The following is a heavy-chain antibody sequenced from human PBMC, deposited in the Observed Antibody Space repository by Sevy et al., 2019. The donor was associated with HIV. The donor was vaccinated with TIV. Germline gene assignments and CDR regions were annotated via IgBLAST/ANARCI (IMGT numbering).Heavy chain of an antibody. CDR2: IYTSGST. Sequence: KQSQTLSLTCTVSGGSISSYYWSWIRQPAGKGLEWIGRIYTSGSTNYNPSLKSRVTMSVDTSKNQFSLKLSSVTAADTAVYYCARDDIVVVPAAIEGSRGGYYYYGMDVWGQGTTVTVSS. D-gene: IGHD2-2*02. CDR1: GGSISSYY. J-gene: IGHJ6*02. CDR3: ARDDIVVVPAAIEGSRGGYYYYGMDV. V-gene: IGHV4-4*07.